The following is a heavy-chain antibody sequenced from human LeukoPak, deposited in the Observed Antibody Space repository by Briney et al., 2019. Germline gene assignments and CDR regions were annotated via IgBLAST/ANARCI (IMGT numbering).Heavy chain of an antibody. D-gene: IGHD3-22*01. CDR2: IIPMFGTA. V-gene: IGHV1-69*06. Sequence: ASVKVSCKASGGTVSSYAISWIRQAPGQGLEWMGEIIPMFGTATYAQKFQGRLTITADKYTSTAYVEMSSLRFEDTAMYYCARGRYYDSSGEDAFAIWGQGTMVTVS. J-gene: IGHJ3*02. CDR1: GGTVSSYA. CDR3: ARGRYYDSSGEDAFAI.